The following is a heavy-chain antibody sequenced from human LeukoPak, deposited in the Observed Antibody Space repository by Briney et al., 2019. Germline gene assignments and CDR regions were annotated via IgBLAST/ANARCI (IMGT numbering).Heavy chain of an antibody. CDR3: ARGISGWTLVGRFDY. D-gene: IGHD6-19*01. Sequence: SETLSLTCTVSGGSIRSSSNYWGWIRQPQGKGWEWIGSIYYSGSTYYNPSLKSRVTISVDTSKNQFSLKLSSVTAADTAVYYCARGISGWTLVGRFDYWGQGTLVTVSS. V-gene: IGHV4-39*07. CDR2: IYYSGST. CDR1: GGSIRSSSNY. J-gene: IGHJ4*02.